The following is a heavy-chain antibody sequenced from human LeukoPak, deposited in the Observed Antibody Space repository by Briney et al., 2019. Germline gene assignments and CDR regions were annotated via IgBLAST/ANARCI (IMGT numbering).Heavy chain of an antibody. V-gene: IGHV4-59*08. D-gene: IGHD3-10*01. CDR2: IYYSGST. Sequence: SETLSLTCTVSGGSISSYYWSWIRQPPGKGLEWIGYIYYSGSTYYNPSLKSRVTISVDTSKNQFSLKLSSVTAADTAVYYCARGPPLWFGELHFDYWGQGTLVTVSS. CDR1: GGSISSYY. J-gene: IGHJ4*02. CDR3: ARGPPLWFGELHFDY.